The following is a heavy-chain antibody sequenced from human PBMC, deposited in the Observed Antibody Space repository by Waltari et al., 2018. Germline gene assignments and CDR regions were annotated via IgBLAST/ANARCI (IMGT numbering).Heavy chain of an antibody. J-gene: IGHJ4*02. CDR3: ARGRRGYSSILFDY. Sequence: QVQLQQWGAGLLKPSETLSLTCAVYGGSFSGYYWSWIRQPPGKGLEWIGEINHSGSTNYNPSLKSRVTISVDTSKNQFSLKLSSVTAADTAVHYCARGRRGYSSILFDYWGQGTLVTVSS. CDR2: INHSGST. CDR1: GGSFSGYY. V-gene: IGHV4-34*01. D-gene: IGHD6-13*01.